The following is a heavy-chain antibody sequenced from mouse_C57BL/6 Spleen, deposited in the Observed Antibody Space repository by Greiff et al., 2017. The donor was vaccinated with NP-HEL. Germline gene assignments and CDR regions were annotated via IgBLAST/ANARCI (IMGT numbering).Heavy chain of an antibody. CDR2: IWSDGST. CDR3: ARVYDYDDAMDY. Sequence: QVHVKQSGPGLVAPSQSLSITCTVSGFSLTSYGVHWVRQPPGKGLEWLVVIWSDGSTTYNSALKSRLSISKDNSKSQVFLKMNSLQTDDTAMYYCARVYDYDDAMDYWGQGTSVTVSS. V-gene: IGHV2-6*03. D-gene: IGHD2-4*01. J-gene: IGHJ4*01. CDR1: GFSLTSYG.